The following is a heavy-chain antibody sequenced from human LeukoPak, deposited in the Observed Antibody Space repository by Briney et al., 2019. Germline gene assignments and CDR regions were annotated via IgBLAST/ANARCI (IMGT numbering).Heavy chain of an antibody. CDR1: GYTFTSYA. CDR2: INTNTGNP. Sequence: ASVKVSCKASGYTFTSYAMNWVRQAPGQGLEWMGWINTNTGNPTYAQGFTGRFVFSLDTSVSTAYLQISSLKVEDTAVYYCASTYPYYDSSGYYYYWGQGTLVTVSS. J-gene: IGHJ4*02. CDR3: ASTYPYYDSSGYYYY. V-gene: IGHV7-4-1*02. D-gene: IGHD3-22*01.